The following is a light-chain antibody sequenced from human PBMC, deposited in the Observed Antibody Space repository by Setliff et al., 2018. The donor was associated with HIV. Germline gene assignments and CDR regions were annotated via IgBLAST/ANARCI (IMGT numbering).Light chain of an antibody. V-gene: IGLV2-11*01. Sequence: QSALTQPASVSGAPGQSITISCTGTNSDVGAYDYVSWYQQCPGKAPKLMIYDVSKRPSGVPDRFSGSKSGNTASLTISGLQAEDEADYYCCSYAGSYTYVFGTGTKVTVL. CDR1: NSDVGAYDY. J-gene: IGLJ1*01. CDR3: CSYAGSYTYV. CDR2: DVS.